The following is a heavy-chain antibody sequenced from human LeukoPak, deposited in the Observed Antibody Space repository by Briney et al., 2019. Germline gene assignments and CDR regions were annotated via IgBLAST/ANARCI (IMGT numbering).Heavy chain of an antibody. Sequence: GGSLRLSCAASGFTFSSYSMSWVRQARGKGLEWVSGISGSGGSTDYADSVKGRFTISRDNSKNTLYLQMNSLRVEDTAVYYCAKDPGYQVVYCFDYWGQGTLVTVSS. CDR2: ISGSGGST. CDR1: GFTFSSYS. J-gene: IGHJ4*02. D-gene: IGHD2-2*01. CDR3: AKDPGYQVVYCFDY. V-gene: IGHV3-23*01.